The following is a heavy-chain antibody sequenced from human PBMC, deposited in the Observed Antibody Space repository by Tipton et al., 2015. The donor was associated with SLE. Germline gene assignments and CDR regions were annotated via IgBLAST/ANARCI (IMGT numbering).Heavy chain of an antibody. Sequence: GLVKPSETLSLTCAVYGGSFSGYYWSWIRQPPGKGLEWIGEINHSGSTNYNPSLKSRVTISVDTSKNQFSLKLSSVTAADTAVYYCARDSTSFGMDVWGQGTTVTVSS. V-gene: IGHV4-34*01. CDR1: GGSFSGYY. J-gene: IGHJ6*02. CDR3: ARDSTSFGMDV. CDR2: INHSGST. D-gene: IGHD5/OR15-5a*01.